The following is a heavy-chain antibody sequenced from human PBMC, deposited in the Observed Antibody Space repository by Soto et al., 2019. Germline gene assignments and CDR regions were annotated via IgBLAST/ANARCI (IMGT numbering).Heavy chain of an antibody. V-gene: IGHV3-30*03. J-gene: IGHJ4*02. D-gene: IGHD6-13*01. Sequence: SLRLSCAASGFTFSSYGMHWVRQAPGKGLEWVAVISYDGSNKYYADSVKGRFTISRDNSKNTLYLQMNSLRAEDTAVYYCAIYNGGAADPFDYWGQGTLVTVSS. CDR2: ISYDGSNK. CDR3: AIYNGGAADPFDY. CDR1: GFTFSSYG.